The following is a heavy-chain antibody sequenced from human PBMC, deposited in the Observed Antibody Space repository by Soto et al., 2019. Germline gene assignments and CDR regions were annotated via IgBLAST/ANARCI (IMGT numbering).Heavy chain of an antibody. D-gene: IGHD4-17*01. CDR1: GGSISRYY. CDR3: ARQTVTSREFDY. Sequence: SETLSLTCTVSGGSISRYYWSWIRQPPGKGLEWIGYIYYSGSTNYNPSLKSRVTISVDTSKNQFSLKLSSVTAADTAVYYCARQTVTSREFDYWGQGTLVTVSS. V-gene: IGHV4-59*01. CDR2: IYYSGST. J-gene: IGHJ4*02.